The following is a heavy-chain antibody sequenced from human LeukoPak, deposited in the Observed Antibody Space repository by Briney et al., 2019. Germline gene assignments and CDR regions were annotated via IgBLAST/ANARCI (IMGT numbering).Heavy chain of an antibody. J-gene: IGHJ6*02. Sequence: GASVKVSCKASGYTFTSYGISWVRQAPGQGLEWMGWISAYNGNTNYAQKLQGRVTMTTDTSTSTAYMELRSLRSDDTAVYYCARDQVVVVVAAMFGPHYYYYGMDVWGQGTTVTVSS. CDR1: GYTFTSYG. D-gene: IGHD2-15*01. V-gene: IGHV1-18*01. CDR3: ARDQVVVVVAAMFGPHYYYYGMDV. CDR2: ISAYNGNT.